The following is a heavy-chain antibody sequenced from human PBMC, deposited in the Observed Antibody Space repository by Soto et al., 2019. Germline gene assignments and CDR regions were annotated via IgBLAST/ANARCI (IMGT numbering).Heavy chain of an antibody. V-gene: IGHV4-59*08. D-gene: IGHD3-16*01. J-gene: IGHJ4*02. CDR3: ARHRRFGNGYFDY. CDR1: GGSLSTYY. Sequence: QVQLQESGPGLVKPSETRSLTCAVSGGSLSTYYWSWIRQPPGKGLVWIGNIDYTGSTNYNPSLKRRFXXSXDTXKNQLPLRLRSVTAADTAMYYCARHRRFGNGYFDYWGQGPLVTVSS. CDR2: IDYTGST.